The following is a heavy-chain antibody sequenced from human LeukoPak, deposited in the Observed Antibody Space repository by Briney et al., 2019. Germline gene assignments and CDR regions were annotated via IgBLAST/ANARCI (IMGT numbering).Heavy chain of an antibody. J-gene: IGHJ4*02. Sequence: SETLSLTCTVSGGSISSYYWSWIRQPPGKGLEWIGYIYYGGRTNYNPSLKSRVTISVNTSKYQFSLKLSSVTDADTAVYYSAEHPQYSSYFDYGGRGTLSPSPQ. CDR3: AEHPQYSSYFDY. CDR1: GGSISSYY. D-gene: IGHD5-18*01. V-gene: IGHV4-59*08. CDR2: IYYGGRT.